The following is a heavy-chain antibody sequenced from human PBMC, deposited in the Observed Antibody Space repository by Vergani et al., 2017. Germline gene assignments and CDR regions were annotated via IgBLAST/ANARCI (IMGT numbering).Heavy chain of an antibody. J-gene: IGHJ6*03. CDR1: GFTVSSNY. Sequence: EVQLVESGGGLIQPGGSLRLSCAASGFTVSSNYMSWVRQAPGKGLEWVSVIYSGGSTYYADSVKGRFTISRDNSKNTLYLQMNSLRAEDTAVHYCARVAHGMATTWDYYYYYMDVWGKGTTVTVSS. CDR3: ARVAHGMATTWDYYYYYMDV. CDR2: IYSGGST. D-gene: IGHD5-24*01. V-gene: IGHV3-53*01.